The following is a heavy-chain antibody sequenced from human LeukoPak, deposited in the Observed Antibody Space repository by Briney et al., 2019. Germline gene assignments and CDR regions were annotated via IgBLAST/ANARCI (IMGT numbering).Heavy chain of an antibody. J-gene: IGHJ4*02. V-gene: IGHV3-74*01. CDR3: GRLPYYYDSL. CDR2: INGDGSST. CDR1: GFMFSTYW. Sequence: GGSLRLSCAASGFMFSTYWMHWVRQGPGKGLVWISGINGDGSSTNYADSVKGRFTISRDNAKNTLYLQMNSLRAEDTAVYYCGRLPYYYDSLWGQGTLVTVSS. D-gene: IGHD3-22*01.